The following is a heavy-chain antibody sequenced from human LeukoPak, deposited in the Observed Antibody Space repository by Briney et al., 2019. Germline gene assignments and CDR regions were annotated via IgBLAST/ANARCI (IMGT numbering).Heavy chain of an antibody. CDR1: GYTFTGYY. CDR2: INPNSGGT. V-gene: IGHV1-2*02. CDR3: ARDRSSWYVNYYYYGMDV. J-gene: IGHJ6*02. D-gene: IGHD6-13*01. Sequence: ASVKVSCKASGYTFTGYYMHWVRQAPGQGLEWMGWINPNSGGTSYAQKFQGRVTMTRDTSISTAYMGLSRLRSDDTAVYYCARDRSSWYVNYYYYGMDVWGQGTTVTVSS.